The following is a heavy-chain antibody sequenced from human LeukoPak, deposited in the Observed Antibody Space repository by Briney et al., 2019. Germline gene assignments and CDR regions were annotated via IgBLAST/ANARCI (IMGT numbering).Heavy chain of an antibody. D-gene: IGHD1-20*01. J-gene: IGHJ4*02. CDR1: GGSISSSYYY. CDR2: IYYSGST. V-gene: IGHV4-39*01. Sequence: SETLSLTCTVSGGSISSSYYYWGWLRQPPGKGLEWIGSIYYSGSTYYNPSLRSRVTISVDTSKNQFSLKLSSVTAADTAVYYCARSITGTLGFDYWGQGTLVTVSS. CDR3: ARSITGTLGFDY.